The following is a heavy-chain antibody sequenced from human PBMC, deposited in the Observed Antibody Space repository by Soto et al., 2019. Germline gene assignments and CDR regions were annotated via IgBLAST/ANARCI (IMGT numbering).Heavy chain of an antibody. Sequence: SETLSLTCTVSGGSISSSSYYWGWIRQPPGKGLEWIGYIYNSGSTNYNPSLKSRVTISVDTSKNQFSLKLSSVTAADTAVYYCARSRRYNWNYFSDYWGQGTLVTVSS. D-gene: IGHD1-7*01. CDR3: ARSRRYNWNYFSDY. J-gene: IGHJ4*02. CDR1: GGSISSSSYY. CDR2: IYNSGST. V-gene: IGHV4-39*07.